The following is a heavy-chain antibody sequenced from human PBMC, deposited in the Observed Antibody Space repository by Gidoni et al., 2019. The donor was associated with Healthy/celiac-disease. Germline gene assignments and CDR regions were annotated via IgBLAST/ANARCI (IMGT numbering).Heavy chain of an antibody. CDR3: AKGNTAMANYYMDV. CDR2: ISWNSGSI. V-gene: IGHV3-9*01. CDR1: GFPFDDYA. J-gene: IGHJ6*03. Sequence: EVQLVESGGGLVQPGRSLRLSCAASGFPFDDYAMHWVRQAPGKGLEWVSGISWNSGSIGYADSVKGRFTISRDNAKNSLYLQMNSLRAEDTALYYCAKGNTAMANYYMDVWGKGTTVTVSS. D-gene: IGHD5-18*01.